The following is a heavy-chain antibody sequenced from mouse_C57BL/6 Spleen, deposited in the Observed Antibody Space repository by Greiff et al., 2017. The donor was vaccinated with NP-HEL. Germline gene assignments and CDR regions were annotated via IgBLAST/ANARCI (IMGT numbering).Heavy chain of an antibody. CDR1: GFTFTDYY. CDR3: ARSETTVVASSWYFDV. D-gene: IGHD1-1*01. Sequence: EVMLVESGGGLVQPGGSLSLSCAASGFTFTDYYMSWVRQPPGKALEWLGFIRNKANGYTTEYSVSVKGRFTISRDNSQSILYLQINALRAEDSATYFCARSETTVVASSWYFDVWGTGTTVTVSS. V-gene: IGHV7-3*01. CDR2: IRNKANGYTT. J-gene: IGHJ1*03.